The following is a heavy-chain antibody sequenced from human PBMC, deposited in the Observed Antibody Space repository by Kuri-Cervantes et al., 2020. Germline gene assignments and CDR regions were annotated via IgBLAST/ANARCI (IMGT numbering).Heavy chain of an antibody. D-gene: IGHD6-13*01. CDR3: ARDRVRSSSYYFGY. V-gene: IGHV1-58*01. Sequence: SVKVSCKASGFTLVNSAVQWVRQARGQRLEWIGWIVVGSGNTNYAQKFQGRVTMTRDTSIRTAYMELSRLRSDDTAVYFCARDRVRSSSYYFGYWGQGTLVTDSS. CDR2: IVVGSGNT. J-gene: IGHJ4*02. CDR1: GFTLVNSA.